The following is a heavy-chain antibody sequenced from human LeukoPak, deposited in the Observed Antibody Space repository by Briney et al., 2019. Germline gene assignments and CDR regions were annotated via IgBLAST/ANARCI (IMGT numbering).Heavy chain of an antibody. CDR3: ASAIYHDGSGYCEDY. Sequence: SETLSLTCTVSGGSISSYYWSWIRQPAGKGLEWIGRIYTIGSTNYNPSLKSRVTISADRSKNQFSLKLSSVTAAGTAVYYCASAIYHDGSGYCEDYWGQGTLVTVSS. V-gene: IGHV4-4*07. CDR2: IYTIGST. CDR1: GGSISSYY. D-gene: IGHD3-22*01. J-gene: IGHJ4*02.